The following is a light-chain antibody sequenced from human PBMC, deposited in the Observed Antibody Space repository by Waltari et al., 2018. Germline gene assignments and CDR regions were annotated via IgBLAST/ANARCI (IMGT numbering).Light chain of an antibody. CDR2: EAF. CDR1: QSIASN. CDR3: QQYNRWPPIT. V-gene: IGKV3-15*01. J-gene: IGKJ5*01. Sequence: EFVMTQSPATLSLFTGERATLSCRASQSIASNLTWYQQKPPLAPRLLIYEAFTRATGISARFRGGGSGAEFTLTISSLQSEDSAVYYCQQYNRWPPITFGQGTRLEIK.